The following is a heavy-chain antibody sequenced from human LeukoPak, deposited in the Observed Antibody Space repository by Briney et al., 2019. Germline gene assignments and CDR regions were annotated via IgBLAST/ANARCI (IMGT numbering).Heavy chain of an antibody. CDR1: GFTFSSYW. CDR3: ARASAHSSSWYEGTEYFQH. J-gene: IGHJ1*01. V-gene: IGHV3-7*01. CDR2: IKQDGSEK. D-gene: IGHD6-13*01. Sequence: EGSLRLSCAASGFTFSSYWMSWVRQAPGKELEWVANIKQDGSEKYYVDSVKGRFTISRDNAKNSLYLQMNSLRAEDTAVYYCARASAHSSSWYEGTEYFQHWGQGTLVTVSS.